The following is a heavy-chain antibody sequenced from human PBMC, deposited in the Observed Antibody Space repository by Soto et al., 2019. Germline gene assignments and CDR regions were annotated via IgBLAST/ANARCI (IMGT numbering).Heavy chain of an antibody. CDR2: IWYDGSNT. J-gene: IGHJ5*02. Sequence: PGGSLRLSCAASGFTFSSYGMHWVRQAPGKGLEWVAVIWYDGSNTYYADSVKGRFTISRDNSKNTLYLQMNSLRAEDTAVYYCAKDHWTSNWFDPWGQGTLVTVSS. V-gene: IGHV3-33*06. CDR1: GFTFSSYG. CDR3: AKDHWTSNWFDP. D-gene: IGHD3-3*01.